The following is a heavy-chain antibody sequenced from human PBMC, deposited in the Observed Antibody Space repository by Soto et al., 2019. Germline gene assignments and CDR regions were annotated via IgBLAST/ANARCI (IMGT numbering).Heavy chain of an antibody. CDR1: GFAFSSYS. CDR3: ARGQGDYGYYYYYGMDV. D-gene: IGHD4-17*01. Sequence: EVQLVESGGGLVQPGGSLRLSCAASGFAFSSYSMNWVRQAPGKGLEWVSYISSSSSTIYYADSVKGRFTISRDNAKNSLYLQMNSLRDEDTAVYYCARGQGDYGYYYYYGMDVWGQGTTVTVSS. V-gene: IGHV3-48*02. CDR2: ISSSSSTI. J-gene: IGHJ6*02.